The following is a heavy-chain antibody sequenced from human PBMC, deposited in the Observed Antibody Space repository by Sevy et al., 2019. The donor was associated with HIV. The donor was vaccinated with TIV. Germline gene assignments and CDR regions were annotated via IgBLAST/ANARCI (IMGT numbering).Heavy chain of an antibody. V-gene: IGHV3-23*01. J-gene: IGHJ4*02. D-gene: IGHD2-8*01. CDR1: GFTFSKYS. Sequence: GSLRLSCAASGFTFSKYSMSWVRLPPGKGLEWVSTLSFGCGEINYADSVKGRFTISRDNSKSSVYLQMNNLRPEDTAVYYCAREGCTKPHDYWGQGTLVTVSS. CDR3: AREGCTKPHDY. CDR2: LSFGCGEI.